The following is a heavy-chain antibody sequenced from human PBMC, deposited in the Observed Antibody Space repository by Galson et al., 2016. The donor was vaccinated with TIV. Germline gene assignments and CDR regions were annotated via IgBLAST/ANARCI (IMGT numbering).Heavy chain of an antibody. CDR1: GGSFSNYY. D-gene: IGHD6-13*01. CDR3: ARPSDSSWDFDL. J-gene: IGHJ2*01. Sequence: SVKVSCKASGGSFSNYYINWVRQAPGQGPEWMGGIVPIYRSPKYARRFQGRVTITADESTSTVFVELTSLTSDDTATYYCARPSDSSWDFDLWGRGTQVIVSS. CDR2: IVPIYRSP. V-gene: IGHV1-69*13.